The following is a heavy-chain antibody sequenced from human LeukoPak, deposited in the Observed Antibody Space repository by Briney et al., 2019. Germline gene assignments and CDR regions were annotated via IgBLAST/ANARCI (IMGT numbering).Heavy chain of an antibody. D-gene: IGHD3-10*01. J-gene: IGHJ6*03. V-gene: IGHV3-74*01. CDR1: GFIFSSYW. CDR2: INTDGSST. Sequence: PGGSLRLSCAASGFIFSSYWMHWVRHAPGKGLAWVSRINTDGSSTSYADSVKGRFTISRDNAKNTLYLQMNSLRAEDTAVYYCARDRVVRGVTYYYYYMDVWGKGTTVTISS. CDR3: ARDRVVRGVTYYYYYMDV.